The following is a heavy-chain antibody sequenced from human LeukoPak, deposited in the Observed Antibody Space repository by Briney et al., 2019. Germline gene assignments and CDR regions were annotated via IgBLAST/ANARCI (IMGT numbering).Heavy chain of an antibody. J-gene: IGHJ4*02. V-gene: IGHV3-74*01. CDR1: GFTFSNYW. CDR2: INNDGSST. Sequence: GGSLRLFCAASGFTFSNYWMHWVRHGPGKGLVWVSRINNDGSSTSYADSVKGRFTISRDNAKNTMYLQMNSLRAEDTAVYYCARDAATAPDYWGRGTLVTVSS. D-gene: IGHD1-1*01. CDR3: ARDAATAPDY.